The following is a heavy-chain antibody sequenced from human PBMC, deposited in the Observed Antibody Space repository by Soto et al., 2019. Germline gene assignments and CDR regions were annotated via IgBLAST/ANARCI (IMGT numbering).Heavy chain of an antibody. J-gene: IGHJ6*03. D-gene: IGHD2-2*01. V-gene: IGHV3-7*01. CDR3: ARDDQGKIWVYYYYYMDV. CDR2: IKQDGSEK. Sequence: GGSLRLSCAASGFTFSSYWMSWVRQAPGKGLEWVANIKQDGSEKYYVDSVKGRFTISRDNAKNSLYLQMNSLRAEDTAVYYCARDDQGKIWVYYYYYMDVWGKGTTVTVSS. CDR1: GFTFSSYW.